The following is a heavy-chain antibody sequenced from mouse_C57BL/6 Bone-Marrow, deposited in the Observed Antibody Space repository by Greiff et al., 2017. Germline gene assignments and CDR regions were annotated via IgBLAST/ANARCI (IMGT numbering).Heavy chain of an antibody. CDR3: TDRVAY. Sequence: QVQLQQSGAELVRPGASVTLSCKASGYTFTDYEMHWVKQTPVHGLEWIGAIDPETGGTAYNQKFKGKAILTPDKTSSTAYMELRSLTSEDSAVYYCTDRVAYWGQGTLVTVSA. CDR2: IDPETGGT. D-gene: IGHD3-2*01. J-gene: IGHJ3*01. V-gene: IGHV1-15*01. CDR1: GYTFTDYE.